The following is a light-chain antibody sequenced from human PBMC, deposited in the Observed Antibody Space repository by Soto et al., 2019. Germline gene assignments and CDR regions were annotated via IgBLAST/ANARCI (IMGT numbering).Light chain of an antibody. CDR2: KAS. CDR1: QSISSW. J-gene: IGKJ2*01. CDR3: QQYYSSSPYT. V-gene: IGKV1-5*03. Sequence: DIQMTQSPSTLSASVGDRVTITCRASQSISSWLAWYQQKPGKAPKLLIYKASSLESGVPSRFSGSGTGTEFTLTMSSLQPDDFATYYCQQYYSSSPYTFGQGTKREIK.